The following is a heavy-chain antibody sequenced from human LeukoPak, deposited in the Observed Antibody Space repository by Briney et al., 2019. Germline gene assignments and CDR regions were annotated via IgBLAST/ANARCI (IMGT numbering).Heavy chain of an antibody. CDR1: GGSISSSSYY. CDR2: IYYSGST. D-gene: IGHD2-8*01. CDR3: ATAPRYYPGYFQH. Sequence: PSETLSLTCTVSGGSISSSSYYWGWIRQPPGKGLEWIGSIYYSGSTYYNPSLKSRVTISVDTSKNQFSLKLSSVTAADTAVYYCATAPRYYPGYFQHRGQGTLVTVSS. J-gene: IGHJ1*01. V-gene: IGHV4-39*01.